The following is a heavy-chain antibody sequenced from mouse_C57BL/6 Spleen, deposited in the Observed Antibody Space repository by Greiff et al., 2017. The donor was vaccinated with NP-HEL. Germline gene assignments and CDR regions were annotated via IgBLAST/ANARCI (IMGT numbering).Heavy chain of an antibody. J-gene: IGHJ4*01. CDR3: ARCYYGSSYGAMDY. Sequence: VQLQQPGAELVRPGSSVKLSCKASGYTFTSYWMHWVKQRPIQGLEWIGNIDPSDSETHYNQKFKDKATLTVDKSSSTAYMQLSSLTSEDSAVYYCARCYYGSSYGAMDYWGQGTSVTVSS. V-gene: IGHV1-52*01. D-gene: IGHD1-1*01. CDR1: GYTFTSYW. CDR2: IDPSDSET.